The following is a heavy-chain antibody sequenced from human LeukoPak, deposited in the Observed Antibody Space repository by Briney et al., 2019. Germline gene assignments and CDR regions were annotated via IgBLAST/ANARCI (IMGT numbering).Heavy chain of an antibody. CDR2: ISSSGSTI. Sequence: GGSLRLSCAASGFTFSSYEMNWVRQAPGKGLEWVSYISSSGSTIYYADSVKGRFTISRDNAKNSLYLQMNSLRAEDTAVYYCARGMRGYCSGGSCFQHHYWGQGTLVTVSS. CDR3: ARGMRGYCSGGSCFQHHY. J-gene: IGHJ4*02. CDR1: GFTFSSYE. D-gene: IGHD2-15*01. V-gene: IGHV3-48*03.